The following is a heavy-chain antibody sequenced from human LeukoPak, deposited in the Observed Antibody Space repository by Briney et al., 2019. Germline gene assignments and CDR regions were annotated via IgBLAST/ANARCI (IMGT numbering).Heavy chain of an antibody. CDR2: ISASGAST. J-gene: IGHJ4*02. CDR1: GFTFNSSA. D-gene: IGHD2-2*02. CDR3: ARDCSTTTCYKAFDY. V-gene: IGHV3-23*01. Sequence: GGSLRLSCAASGFTFNSSAMSWVRQAPGKGLEWVSAISASGASTFYAGFVKGRFTISRDNSKNTLYLQMNSLRAEDTAVYYCARDCSTTTCYKAFDYWGQGTLVTVSS.